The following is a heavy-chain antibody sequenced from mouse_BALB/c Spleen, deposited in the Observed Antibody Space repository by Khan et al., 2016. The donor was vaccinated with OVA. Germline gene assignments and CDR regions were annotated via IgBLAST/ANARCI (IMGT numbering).Heavy chain of an antibody. CDR1: GYTFTSYY. J-gene: IGHJ3*01. CDR3: TRTGCSSFAY. V-gene: IGHV1S81*02. Sequence: QVQLQQPGAELVKPGASVKLSCKASGYTFTSYYMYWVKQRPGQGLEWIGEINPSNGGTNFNEKFKSKATLTVDRSSSAAYMQLSSLTSEDSAVYYCTRTGCSSFAYWSRGTLVTVSA. D-gene: IGHD1-1*01. CDR2: INPSNGGT.